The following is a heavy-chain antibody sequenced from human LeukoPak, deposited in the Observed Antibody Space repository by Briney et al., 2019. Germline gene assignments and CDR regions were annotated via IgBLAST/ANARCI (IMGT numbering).Heavy chain of an antibody. CDR1: GAPISSGDYY. Sequence: SETLSLTCTVSGAPISSGDYYWSWIRQPPGKGLEWIGYIYYSGSTYYNPSLNSRVTISVDTSKNQFSLKLSSVTAADTAVYYCAREAEYEYYYDSSGYYMDYWGQGTLVTVSS. CDR3: AREAEYEYYYDSSGYYMDY. J-gene: IGHJ4*02. D-gene: IGHD3-22*01. V-gene: IGHV4-30-4*01. CDR2: IYYSGST.